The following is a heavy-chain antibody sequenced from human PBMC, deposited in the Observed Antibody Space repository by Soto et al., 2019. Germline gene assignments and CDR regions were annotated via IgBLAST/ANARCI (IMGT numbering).Heavy chain of an antibody. Sequence: GGSLRLSCAASGFTFSSYAMSWVRQAPGKGLEWVSAISGSGGSTFYADSVKGRFTISRVNSKNTLYLQMNSLRAEDTAVYYCAKPADYYDSSGYYPLYWGQGTLVTVSS. CDR1: GFTFSSYA. CDR2: ISGSGGST. V-gene: IGHV3-23*01. J-gene: IGHJ4*02. D-gene: IGHD3-22*01. CDR3: AKPADYYDSSGYYPLY.